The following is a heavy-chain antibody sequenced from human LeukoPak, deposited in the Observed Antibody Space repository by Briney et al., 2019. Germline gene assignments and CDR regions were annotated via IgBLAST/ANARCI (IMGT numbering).Heavy chain of an antibody. J-gene: IGHJ3*02. Sequence: PSETLSLTCTVSGYSISSGYYWGWIRQPPGKGLEWIGCIYHSGSTYYNPSLKSRVTISLDTSTNQFSLKLNSVTAADTAVYYCAKSNGYGLVDIWGQGTVVTVSS. CDR2: IYHSGST. CDR1: GYSISSGYY. V-gene: IGHV4-38-2*02. D-gene: IGHD3-10*01. CDR3: AKSNGYGLVDI.